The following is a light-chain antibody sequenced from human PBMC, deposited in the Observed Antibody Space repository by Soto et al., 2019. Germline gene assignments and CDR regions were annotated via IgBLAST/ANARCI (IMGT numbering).Light chain of an antibody. CDR2: DDS. CDR3: ASYRSTGTVV. Sequence: SYELTQPPSVSVAPGQTARITCGGNNIGSKSVHWYQQKPGQAPVLVVYDDSDRPSGIPERFSGSNSGNTASLTISGLQAEDEADYYCASYRSTGTVVFGGGTKLTVL. V-gene: IGLV3-21*02. CDR1: NIGSKS. J-gene: IGLJ3*02.